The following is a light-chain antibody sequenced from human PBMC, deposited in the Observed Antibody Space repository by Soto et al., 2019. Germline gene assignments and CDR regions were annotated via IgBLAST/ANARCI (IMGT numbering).Light chain of an antibody. CDR1: SSNIGSNT. V-gene: IGLV1-44*01. J-gene: IGLJ1*01. CDR2: GNN. Sequence: QSVLTQPPSASGTPGQRVTISCSGSSSNIGSNTVNWYQQLPGTARKLLIYGNNQRPSGVPDRFSGSKSGTSASLAISGLQSEDEADYYCATWDDTLNIPFGTGTKVTV. CDR3: ATWDDTLNIP.